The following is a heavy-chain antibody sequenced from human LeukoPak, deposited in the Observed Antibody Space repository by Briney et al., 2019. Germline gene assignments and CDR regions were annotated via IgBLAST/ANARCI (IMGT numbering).Heavy chain of an antibody. CDR2: ITPDGGAQ. CDR3: ATYRHLPY. Sequence: PGGSLRLSCAVYGFTFSDHYMSWIRQAPGKALEWVAYITPDGGAQYYANSVKGRFTLSRDNTKNSVYLQMNSLRAEDTALYYCATYRHLPYWGQGTLVTVSS. J-gene: IGHJ4*02. V-gene: IGHV3-11*04. D-gene: IGHD2-2*02. CDR1: GFTFSDHY.